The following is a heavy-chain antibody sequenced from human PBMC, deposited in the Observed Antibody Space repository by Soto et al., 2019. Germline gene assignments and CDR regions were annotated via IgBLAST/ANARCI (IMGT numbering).Heavy chain of an antibody. CDR2: ISAYNGNT. CDR3: ARGSPVSGIVATIPPLDYDYCGMDV. V-gene: IGHV1-18*04. D-gene: IGHD5-12*01. J-gene: IGHJ6*02. CDR1: GYTFTSYG. Sequence: QVQLVQSGAEVKKPGASVKVSCKASGYTFTSYGISWVRQAPGQGLEWMGWISAYNGNTNYAQKLQGRVTMTTHTSTSTAYMELRSLRSDDTAVYYCARGSPVSGIVATIPPLDYDYCGMDVWGQGTTVTVSS.